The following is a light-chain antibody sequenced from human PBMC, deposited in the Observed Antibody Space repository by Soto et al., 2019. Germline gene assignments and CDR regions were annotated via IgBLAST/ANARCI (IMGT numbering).Light chain of an antibody. J-gene: IGLJ1*01. CDR2: AGS. Sequence: QSVLTQPASVSGSPGQSITISCTGTISDVGSYSLVSWYQQHPGNAPKVMIYAGSKRPSGVSNRFSGSKSGNTASLTISGLQTEDEADYYSCSYAGGSTYVFGSGTKVTVL. V-gene: IGLV2-23*01. CDR1: ISDVGSYSL. CDR3: CSYAGGSTYV.